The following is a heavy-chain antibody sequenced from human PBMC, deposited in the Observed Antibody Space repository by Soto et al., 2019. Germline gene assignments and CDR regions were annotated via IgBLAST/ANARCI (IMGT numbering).Heavy chain of an antibody. CDR1: GFTFSPYW. CDR2: IEDDGGDE. D-gene: IGHD6-19*01. J-gene: IGHJ4*02. CDR3: AGGSGWISDS. V-gene: IGHV3-7*05. Sequence: EVQLVESGGGLVQPGGSLRLSCAASGFTFSPYWMSWVRQAPGKGLEWVAIIEDDGGDEHFLEAVRGRCTISIDNAKKYLYLAMDRLRVEDTAVYYCAGGSGWISDSWGQGTLVTVSS.